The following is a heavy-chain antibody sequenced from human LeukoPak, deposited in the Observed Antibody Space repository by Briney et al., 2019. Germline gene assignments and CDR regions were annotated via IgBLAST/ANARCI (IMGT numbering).Heavy chain of an antibody. J-gene: IGHJ4*02. Sequence: ASVKVSCKASGYTFTDYLIHWVRQAPGQGLEWMGWINPNSGGTNYAQKFQGRVTMTRDTSISTAYMELSRLRSDDTAVYYCARWMATVTTPDYWGQGTLVTVSS. V-gene: IGHV1-2*02. CDR2: INPNSGGT. CDR3: ARWMATVTTPDY. CDR1: GYTFTDYL. D-gene: IGHD4-11*01.